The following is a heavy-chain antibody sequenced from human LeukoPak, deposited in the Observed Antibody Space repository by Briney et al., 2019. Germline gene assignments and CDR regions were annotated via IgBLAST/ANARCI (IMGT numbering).Heavy chain of an antibody. D-gene: IGHD3-16*01. V-gene: IGHV3-74*01. Sequence: GGSVRLSCAASGFTFTSHWMHWVRQTPGKGLVWVSGIKNDGNDTAYADSVKGRFTISRDNAKNTLYLQMDSLRAEDTAVYYCARDMNPTVFDFWGQGTLVTVSS. CDR3: ARDMNPTVFDF. CDR1: GFTFTSHW. J-gene: IGHJ4*02. CDR2: IKNDGNDT.